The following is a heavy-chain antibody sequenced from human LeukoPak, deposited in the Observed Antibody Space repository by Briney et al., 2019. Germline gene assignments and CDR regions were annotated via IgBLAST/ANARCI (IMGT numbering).Heavy chain of an antibody. CDR3: ARTGAPLRCSSTSCYAPYYYYYGMDV. CDR1: GFTFSDYW. CDR2: INHSGST. D-gene: IGHD2-2*01. J-gene: IGHJ6*02. V-gene: IGHV4-34*01. Sequence: PGGSLRLSCAASGFTFSDYWMTWVRQPPGKGLEWIGEINHSGSTNYNPSLKSRVTISVDTSKNQFALKLSSVTAADTAVYYCARTGAPLRCSSTSCYAPYYYYYGMDVWGQGTTVTISS.